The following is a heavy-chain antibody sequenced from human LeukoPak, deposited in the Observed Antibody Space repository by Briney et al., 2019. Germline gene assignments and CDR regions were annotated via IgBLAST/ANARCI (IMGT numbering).Heavy chain of an antibody. J-gene: IGHJ4*02. CDR3: ARAASDSSGWFYLFVY. CDR1: GYIFTGYY. V-gene: IGHV1-2*02. CDR2: INPNSGGT. Sequence: GASVKVSCKASGYIFTGYYMHWVRQAPGQGLEWIGWINPNSGGTNYAQKFRGRVTMTRDTSISTAYMELSRLRSDDTAVYYCARAASDSSGWFYLFVYWGQGTLVTVSS. D-gene: IGHD6-19*01.